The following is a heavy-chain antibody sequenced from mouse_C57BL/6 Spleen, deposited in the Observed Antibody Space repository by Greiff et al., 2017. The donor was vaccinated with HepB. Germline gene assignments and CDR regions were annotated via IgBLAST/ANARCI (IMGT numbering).Heavy chain of an antibody. V-gene: IGHV1-55*01. CDR1: GYTFTSYW. CDR3: ASYDGCSYAMEY. Sequence: QVQLQQPGAALVKPGASVKMSCKASGYTFTSYWITWVKQRPGQGLEWIGEIDPGSGSTNYNEKCKSKATLTVDTSSSTAYMQLSSLTSEDSAVYYCASYDGCSYAMEYWGEGTSGTVSS. J-gene: IGHJ4*01. CDR2: IDPGSGST. D-gene: IGHD2-3*01.